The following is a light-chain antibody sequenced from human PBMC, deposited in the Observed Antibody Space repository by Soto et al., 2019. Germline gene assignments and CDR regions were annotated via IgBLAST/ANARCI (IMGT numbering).Light chain of an antibody. J-gene: IGLJ2*01. V-gene: IGLV2-14*01. CDR1: SSDVGGYNY. CDR3: SSYTSSTTLE. CDR2: EVS. Sequence: QSALTQPASVSGSPGQSITISCTGTSSDVGGYNYVSWYQHHPGKAPKLMIYEVSNRPSGVSHRFSGSKSGNTASLTISGLQAEDEADYYCSSYTSSTTLEFGGGTQLTVL.